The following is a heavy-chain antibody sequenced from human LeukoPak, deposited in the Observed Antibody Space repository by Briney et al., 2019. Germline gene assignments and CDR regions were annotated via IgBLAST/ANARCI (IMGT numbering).Heavy chain of an antibody. D-gene: IGHD6-19*01. CDR2: INPSGGST. J-gene: IGHJ4*02. V-gene: IGHV1-46*01. CDR1: GYTFTSYY. CDR3: ARVRADSSGWYEDY. Sequence: ASVKVSCKASGYTFTSYYMHWVRRAPGQGLEWMGIINPSGGSTSYAQKFQGRVTMTTDTSTSTAYMELRSLRSDDTAVYYCARVRADSSGWYEDYWGQGTLVAVSS.